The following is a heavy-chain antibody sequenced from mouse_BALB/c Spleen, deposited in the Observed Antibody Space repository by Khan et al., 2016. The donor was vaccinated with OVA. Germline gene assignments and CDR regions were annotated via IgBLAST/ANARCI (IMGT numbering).Heavy chain of an antibody. CDR1: GFSLNTSGMG. CDR2: IYWDDDK. Sequence: QVTLKESGPGILQPSQTLSLTCSFSGFSLNTSGMGVSWIRQPSGKGLEWLSHIYWDDDKHYNPSLKSRLTISKDTSRNQVFLKITSVDTADIGTYYCARRDGYAYYGAMDSWGQGTSVTVSS. J-gene: IGHJ4*01. V-gene: IGHV8-12*01. CDR3: ARRDGYAYYGAMDS. D-gene: IGHD2-2*01.